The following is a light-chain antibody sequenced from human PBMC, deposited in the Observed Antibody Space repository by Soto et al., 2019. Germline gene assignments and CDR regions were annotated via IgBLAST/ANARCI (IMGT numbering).Light chain of an antibody. CDR1: QSISSW. CDR3: QHYNSDST. J-gene: IGKJ1*01. Sequence: DIQMTQSPSALSASVGDRVTITCRASQSISSWLAWYQQKPGKAPKLLIYHASSLESGVPSRFGGSGSGTDFTLTISSLQPDDFATYYCQHYNSDSTFGQGTKVDNK. CDR2: HAS. V-gene: IGKV1-5*01.